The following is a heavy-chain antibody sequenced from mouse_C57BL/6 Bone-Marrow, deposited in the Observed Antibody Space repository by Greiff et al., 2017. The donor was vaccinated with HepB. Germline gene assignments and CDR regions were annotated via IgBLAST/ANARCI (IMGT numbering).Heavy chain of an antibody. CDR1: GFTFSDYG. J-gene: IGHJ2*01. V-gene: IGHV5-15*01. Sequence: EVQLQESGGGLVQPGGSLKLSCAASGFTFSDYGMAWVRQAPRKGPEWVAFISNLAYSIYYADTVTGRFTISRENAKNTLYLEMSSLRSEDTAMYYCARQGYYGSSYDYFDYWGQGTTLTVSS. D-gene: IGHD1-1*01. CDR2: ISNLAYSI. CDR3: ARQGYYGSSYDYFDY.